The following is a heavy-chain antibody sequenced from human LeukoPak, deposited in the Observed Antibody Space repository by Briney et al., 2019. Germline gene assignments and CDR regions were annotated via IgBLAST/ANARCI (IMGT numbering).Heavy chain of an antibody. V-gene: IGHV3-30*04. D-gene: IGHD3-9*01. Sequence: GGCLSLSCAASGFTLSNYAMHWVRQAPGEGREGVAVISYDGRNKYYADSGKGRFTISRDNSNNTLYLQMNSLRAEDTAVYYCARGHYDILTGYSRGGPFDYWGQGTLVTVSS. J-gene: IGHJ4*02. CDR3: ARGHYDILTGYSRGGPFDY. CDR2: ISYDGRNK. CDR1: GFTLSNYA.